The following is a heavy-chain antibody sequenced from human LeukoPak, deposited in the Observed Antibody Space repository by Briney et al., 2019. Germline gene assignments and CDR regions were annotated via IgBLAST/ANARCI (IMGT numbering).Heavy chain of an antibody. CDR3: AKDESRVRGVIRDAFDF. Sequence: GGSLRLSCAASGFTFDDYGMSWVRQAPGKGLEWVSSIDFTSTYIDYADSVKGRFAISRDNAKKSLYLQMNSLRVDDTAVYYCAKDESRVRGVIRDAFDFWGQGTLVTVSS. J-gene: IGHJ3*01. V-gene: IGHV3-21*01. D-gene: IGHD3-10*01. CDR1: GFTFDDYG. CDR2: IDFTSTYI.